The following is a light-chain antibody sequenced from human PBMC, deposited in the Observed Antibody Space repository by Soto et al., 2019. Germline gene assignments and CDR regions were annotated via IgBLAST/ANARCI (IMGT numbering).Light chain of an antibody. CDR1: SANIGEKT. V-gene: IGLV1-44*01. Sequence: QSVLTQPPSASGTPGQRVTISCSGGSANIGEKTVSWYQQFPGTAPTLLIYDDNQRPSGVPDRFSGSKSGTSVSLAISGLRSEDDATYYCATWDDSLDDPVVFDGGTKLTVL. CDR3: ATWDDSLDDPVV. CDR2: DDN. J-gene: IGLJ2*01.